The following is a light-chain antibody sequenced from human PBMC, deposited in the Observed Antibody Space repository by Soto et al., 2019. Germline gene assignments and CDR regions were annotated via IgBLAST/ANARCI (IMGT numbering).Light chain of an antibody. J-gene: IGKJ4*01. Sequence: DIQVTQSPSFMSASVGGRVTITCRASHGISSDLAWYQQKPGKAPNLLIYDASTLQSGVPSRFSGSGSGTEFTLTISSLQAEDFATYYCQHLRNYPPTFGGGTKVDIK. CDR3: QHLRNYPPT. V-gene: IGKV1-9*01. CDR2: DAS. CDR1: HGISSD.